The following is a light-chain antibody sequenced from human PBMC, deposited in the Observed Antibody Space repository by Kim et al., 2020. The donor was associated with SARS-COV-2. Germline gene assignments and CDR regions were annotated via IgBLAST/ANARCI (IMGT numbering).Light chain of an antibody. J-gene: IGLJ1*01. CDR2: GNN. CDR3: QSHDSSLSGCV. CDR1: STNIGAGID. Sequence: VTISCSGSSTNIGAGIDVHWYQQLPGTAPKVLIYGNNNRPSGVPDRFSGSKSGTSASLAITGLQAEDEADYFCQSHDSSLSGCVFGTGTKVTVL. V-gene: IGLV1-40*01.